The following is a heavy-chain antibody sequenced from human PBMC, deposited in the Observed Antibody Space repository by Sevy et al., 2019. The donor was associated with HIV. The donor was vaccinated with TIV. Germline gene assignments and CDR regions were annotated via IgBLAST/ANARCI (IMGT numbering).Heavy chain of an antibody. CDR1: GYTLTELS. Sequence: ASVKVSCKVSGYTLTELSMHWVRQSPGKGLEWMGGFDPEDGETIYAQKFQGRVTMTKDTSTDTAYMELSSLRSEDTAVYYCATAAVPFGGYSYGSAFYWGQGTLVTVSS. D-gene: IGHD5-18*01. V-gene: IGHV1-24*01. CDR2: FDPEDGET. CDR3: ATAAVPFGGYSYGSAFY. J-gene: IGHJ4*02.